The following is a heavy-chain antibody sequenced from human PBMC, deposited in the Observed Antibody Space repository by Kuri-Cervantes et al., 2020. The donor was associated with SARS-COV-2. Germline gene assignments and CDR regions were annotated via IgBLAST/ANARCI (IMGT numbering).Heavy chain of an antibody. Sequence: GGSLRLSCAASGFTFSKDNMNWVRQAPGKGLEWVSYISTSSSTRYYADSVKGRFTISRDNAKNSLYLQMNSLRAEDTAVYYCAREGVGSTHYMDVWGKGTTVTVSS. V-gene: IGHV3-48*01. CDR2: ISTSSSTR. J-gene: IGHJ6*03. CDR3: AREGVGSTHYMDV. D-gene: IGHD1-26*01. CDR1: GFTFSKDN.